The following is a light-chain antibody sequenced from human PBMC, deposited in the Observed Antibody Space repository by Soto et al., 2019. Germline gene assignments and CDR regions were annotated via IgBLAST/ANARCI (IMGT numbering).Light chain of an antibody. V-gene: IGLV1-40*01. Sequence: QSVLTQPPSVSGAPGQRVTISCTGSSSNIGAGYHVHWYQQLPGTAPKLLIYGNSKRPSGVPDRFSGSKSGTSASLAITGLQAEDEADYYCRSYDSSLGGSVFGGGTKLTVL. CDR1: SSNIGAGYH. CDR2: GNS. J-gene: IGLJ3*02. CDR3: RSYDSSLGGSV.